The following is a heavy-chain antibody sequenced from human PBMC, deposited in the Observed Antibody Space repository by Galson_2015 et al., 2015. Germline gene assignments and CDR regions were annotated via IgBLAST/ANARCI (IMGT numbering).Heavy chain of an antibody. CDR3: TRGRDGNKLDAFDI. D-gene: IGHD5-24*01. Sequence: SLRLSCAASGFTFGEYAMSWFRQAPGKGLEWVGFIRSKAYGGTTEYAASVKGRFSISRDDSKSIAYLQMNSLKTEDTAIYYCTRGRDGNKLDAFDIWGQGTMVTVSS. CDR2: IRSKAYGGTT. J-gene: IGHJ3*02. CDR1: GFTFGEYA. V-gene: IGHV3-49*03.